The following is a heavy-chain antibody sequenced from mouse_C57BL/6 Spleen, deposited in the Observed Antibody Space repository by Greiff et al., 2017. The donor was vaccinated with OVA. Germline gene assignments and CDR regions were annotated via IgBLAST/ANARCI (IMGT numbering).Heavy chain of an antibody. CDR3: ASVGYDYAMDY. Sequence: VQLQQSGPELVKPGASVKISCKASGYAFSSSWMNWVKQRPGKGLEWIGRIYPGDGDTNYNGKFKGKATLTADKSSSTAYMQLSSLTSEDSAVYFCASVGYDYAMDYWGQGTSVTVSS. CDR2: IYPGDGDT. J-gene: IGHJ4*01. V-gene: IGHV1-82*01. D-gene: IGHD1-2*01. CDR1: GYAFSSSW.